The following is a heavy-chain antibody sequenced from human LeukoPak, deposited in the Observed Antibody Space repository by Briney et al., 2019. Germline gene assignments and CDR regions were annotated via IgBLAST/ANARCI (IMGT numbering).Heavy chain of an antibody. D-gene: IGHD1/OR15-1a*01. CDR2: INPGDSTT. V-gene: IGHV5-51*01. CDR3: ARNAQQSNWFDP. CDR1: GYSFTTYW. J-gene: IGHJ5*02. Sequence: GESLKISCKGSGYSFTTYWIGWVRQMPGKGLEWMGIINPGDSTTKYSPSFQGQVTISADKSISTAYLQWSSLKASDTAIYYCARNAQQSNWFDPWGQGTLVTASP.